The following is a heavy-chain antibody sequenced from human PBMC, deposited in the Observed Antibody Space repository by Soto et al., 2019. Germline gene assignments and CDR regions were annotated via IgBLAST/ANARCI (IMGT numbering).Heavy chain of an antibody. CDR3: ARHQNGGIAAAGPDYGMDV. Sequence: SETLSLTCTVSGGSISSSSYYWGWIRQPPGKGLEWIGSTYYSGSTYYNPSLKSRVIISVDTSKNQFSLKLSSVTAADTAVYYCARHQNGGIAAAGPDYGMDVWGQGTTGTVSS. D-gene: IGHD6-13*01. J-gene: IGHJ6*02. CDR2: TYYSGST. CDR1: GGSISSSSYY. V-gene: IGHV4-39*01.